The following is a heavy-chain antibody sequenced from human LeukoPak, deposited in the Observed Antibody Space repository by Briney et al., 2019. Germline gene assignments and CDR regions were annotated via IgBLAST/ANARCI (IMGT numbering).Heavy chain of an antibody. D-gene: IGHD2-2*01. CDR2: INPNSGGT. CDR3: ARDEGYCSSTSCSNYYYYGTDV. CDR1: GYTFTGYY. V-gene: IGHV1-2*02. Sequence: GASVKVSCKASGYTFTGYYMHWVRQAPGQGLEWMGWINPNSGGTNYAQKFQGRVTMTRDTSISTAYMELSRLRSDDTAVYYCARDEGYCSSTSCSNYYYYGTDVWGQGTTVTVSS. J-gene: IGHJ6*02.